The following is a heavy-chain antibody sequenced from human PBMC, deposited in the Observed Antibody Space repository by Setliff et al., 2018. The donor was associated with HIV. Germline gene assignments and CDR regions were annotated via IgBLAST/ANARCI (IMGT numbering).Heavy chain of an antibody. Sequence: PSETLSLTCTVSGASISSYYWNWIRQPAGKGLEWIGRISSSGNTYYNPSLKSRVTTSVDTPKNQFSLKLNSVTAADTAVYYCAKTIGRYFDIFDNWGQGTLVTVSS. D-gene: IGHD3-9*01. J-gene: IGHJ4*02. CDR2: ISSSGNT. V-gene: IGHV4-59*05. CDR3: AKTIGRYFDIFDN. CDR1: GASISSYY.